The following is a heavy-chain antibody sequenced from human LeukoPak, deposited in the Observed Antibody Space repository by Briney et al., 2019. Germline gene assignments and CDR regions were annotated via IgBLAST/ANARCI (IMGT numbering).Heavy chain of an antibody. CDR3: ASGVMGFAYGY. Sequence: ASVKVSRKASGYTFTSYGISWVRQAPGQGLEWMGWISAYNGNTNYAQTLQGKVTMTTDTSTSTAYMELRSLRSDDTAVYYCASGVMGFAYGYWGQGTLVTVSS. J-gene: IGHJ4*02. V-gene: IGHV1-18*01. CDR2: ISAYNGNT. CDR1: GYTFTSYG. D-gene: IGHD2-21*01.